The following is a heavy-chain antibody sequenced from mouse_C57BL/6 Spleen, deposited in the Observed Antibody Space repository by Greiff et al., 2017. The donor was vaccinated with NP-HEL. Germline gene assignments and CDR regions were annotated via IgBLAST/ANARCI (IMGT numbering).Heavy chain of an antibody. CDR3: ARDYRYAMDY. Sequence: QVQLKESGAELVRPGASVKLSCKASGYTFTDYYINWVKQRPGQGLEWIARIYPGSGNTYYNDKFKGKATLTAEKSSSTAYMQLSSLTSEDSAVYFCARDYRYAMDYWGQGTSVTVSS. V-gene: IGHV1-76*01. J-gene: IGHJ4*01. D-gene: IGHD2-4*01. CDR1: GYTFTDYY. CDR2: IYPGSGNT.